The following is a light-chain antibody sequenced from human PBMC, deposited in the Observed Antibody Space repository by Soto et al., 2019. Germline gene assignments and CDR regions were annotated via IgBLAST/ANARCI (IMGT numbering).Light chain of an antibody. CDR1: QSISSW. V-gene: IGKV1-5*01. CDR2: YAS. CDR3: RQYNRDATLT. Sequence: DIQMTQSPSTLSASVGDRVTITCRASQSISSWLAWYQQKPGKAPKLLIYYASSLESGVPSRFSGSRYGPEFTLTISSLQPDECATYYWRQYNRDATLTFGQGEKVDIK. J-gene: IGKJ1*01.